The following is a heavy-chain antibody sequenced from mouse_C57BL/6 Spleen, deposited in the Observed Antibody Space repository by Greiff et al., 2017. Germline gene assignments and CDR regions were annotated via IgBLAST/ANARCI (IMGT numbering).Heavy chain of an antibody. Sequence: QVQLKESGAELAKPGASVKLSCKASGYTFTSYWMHWVKQRTGQGLEWIGDIYPRGGYTKYNQKFKDKATLTADKSSSTAYMQLSSLTSEDAAVDYYAVAGGPPFDYWGQGTTLTVSS. J-gene: IGHJ2*01. CDR1: GYTFTSYW. V-gene: IGHV1-7*01. CDR3: AVAGGPPFDY. CDR2: IYPRGGYT. D-gene: IGHD1-1*02.